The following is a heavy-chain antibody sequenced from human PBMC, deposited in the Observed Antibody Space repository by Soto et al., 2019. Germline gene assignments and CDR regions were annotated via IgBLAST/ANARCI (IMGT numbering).Heavy chain of an antibody. D-gene: IGHD3-9*01. CDR2: IYWDDDK. CDR3: ARSPNYDILTGYGLDYYYGMDV. CDR1: GFSLSTSGVG. V-gene: IGHV2-5*02. Sequence: QITLKESGPTLVKPTQTLTLTCTFSGFSLSTSGVGVGWLRQPPGKALEWLALIYWDDDKRYSPSLKSRLTITKDTSKHQVVLTMTNMDPVDTATYYCARSPNYDILTGYGLDYYYGMDVWGQGTTVTVSS. J-gene: IGHJ6*02.